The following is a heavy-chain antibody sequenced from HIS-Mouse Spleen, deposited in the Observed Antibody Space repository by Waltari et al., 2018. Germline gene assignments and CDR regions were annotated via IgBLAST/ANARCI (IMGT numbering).Heavy chain of an antibody. J-gene: IGHJ5*02. CDR3: ARDLGYSSSSEVWFDP. D-gene: IGHD6-6*01. Sequence: EVQLVESGGGLVQPGGSLRLSCAASGFTFSSYWMHWVRQAPGKGLGWVSRMKRDGSSTSYADSGKGRFTISRDNAKNTLYLQMNSLRAEDTAVYYCARDLGYSSSSEVWFDPWGQGTLVTVSS. V-gene: IGHV3-74*01. CDR1: GFTFSSYW. CDR2: MKRDGSST.